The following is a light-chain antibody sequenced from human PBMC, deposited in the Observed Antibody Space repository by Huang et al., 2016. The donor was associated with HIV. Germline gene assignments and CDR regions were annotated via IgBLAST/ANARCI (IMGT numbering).Light chain of an antibody. CDR2: AAS. V-gene: IGKV1-27*01. CDR3: QKYKSAPYT. J-gene: IGKJ2*01. CDR1: QDIRNY. Sequence: DIHMTQSPSSLSSSVGDRVTITCRASQDIRNYLAWYQQKPGTDPKLLISAASTLQSGVPSRFSGSGSGTDFTLTIGSLQPEDVATYYCQKYKSAPYTFGQGTKLEIK.